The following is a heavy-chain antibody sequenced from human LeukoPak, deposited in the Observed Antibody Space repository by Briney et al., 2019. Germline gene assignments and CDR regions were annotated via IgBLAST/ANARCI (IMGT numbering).Heavy chain of an antibody. CDR1: GGSINSYY. CDR2: IYYSGSN. CDR3: ARFGSYFEY. V-gene: IGHV4-59*12. J-gene: IGHJ4*02. Sequence: SETLSLTCTVSGGSINSYYWSWIRQPPGKRLEWIGHIYYSGSNKNNPSLKSRVTMTVDTSKSQFSLKLTSVTAADTAMYFCARFGSYFEYWGQGILVTVSS. D-gene: IGHD3-10*01.